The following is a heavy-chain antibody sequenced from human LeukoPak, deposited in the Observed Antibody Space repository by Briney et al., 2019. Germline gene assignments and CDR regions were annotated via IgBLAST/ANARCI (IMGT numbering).Heavy chain of an antibody. J-gene: IGHJ4*02. Sequence: GGSLRLSCAASGFTFSSYSMNWVRQAPGKGLEWVSYISSSGNSIYYADSVKGRFTISRDKAKNSLYLQMNSLRAEDTAVYYCARGRANYYFDYWGQGTLVTVSS. CDR2: ISSSGNSI. CDR1: GFTFSSYS. D-gene: IGHD1-1*01. V-gene: IGHV3-48*01. CDR3: ARGRANYYFDY.